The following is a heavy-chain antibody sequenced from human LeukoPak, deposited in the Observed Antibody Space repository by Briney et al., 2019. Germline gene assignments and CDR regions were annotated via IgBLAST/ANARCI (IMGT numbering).Heavy chain of an antibody. D-gene: IGHD3-3*01. CDR2: FDPEDGET. V-gene: IGHV1-24*01. J-gene: IGHJ4*02. Sequence: ASVKVSCKVSGYTLTELSMHWVRQAPGKGLEWMGGFDPEDGETIYAQKFQGRVTMTEDTSTDTAYMELSSLRSEDTAVYYCATARSTLYDFWSGYLVYWGQGTLVTVSS. CDR3: ATARSTLYDFWSGYLVY. CDR1: GYTLTELS.